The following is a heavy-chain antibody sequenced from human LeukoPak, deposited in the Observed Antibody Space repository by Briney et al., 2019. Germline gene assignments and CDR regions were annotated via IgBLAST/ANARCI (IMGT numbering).Heavy chain of an antibody. CDR2: VYHSGST. J-gene: IGHJ5*02. CDR1: GGSISSGGYS. D-gene: IGHD3-22*01. V-gene: IGHV4-30-2*01. CDR3: ARGGGSSSGNCFDP. Sequence: SQTLSLTCAVSGGSISSGGYSWSWIRQPPGKGLEWIGYVYHSGSTYYNPSLKSRVTVSLDRFKNQFSLKLSSVTAADTAVYYCARGGGSSSGNCFDPWGQGTLVTVSS.